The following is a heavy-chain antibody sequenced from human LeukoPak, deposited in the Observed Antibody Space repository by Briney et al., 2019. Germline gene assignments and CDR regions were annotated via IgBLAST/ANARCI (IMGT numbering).Heavy chain of an antibody. CDR1: GYTFTSHG. V-gene: IGHV1-18*01. Sequence: GASVKVSCKASGYTFTSHGISWVRQAPGQGLEWMGWISAYNGNTNYAQKLQGRVTMTTDTSTSTAYMELRSLRSDDTAVYYCARGLYYYDSSGYSVYFDYWGQGTLVTVSS. D-gene: IGHD3-22*01. J-gene: IGHJ4*02. CDR3: ARGLYYYDSSGYSVYFDY. CDR2: ISAYNGNT.